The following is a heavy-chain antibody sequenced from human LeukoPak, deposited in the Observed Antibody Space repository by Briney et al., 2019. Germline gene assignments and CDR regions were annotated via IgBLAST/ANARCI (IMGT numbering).Heavy chain of an antibody. V-gene: IGHV1-69*13. Sequence: SVKVSCKASGGTFSSYAISWVRQAPGQGLEWMGGIIPIFGTANYAQKFQGRVTITADESTSTAYMELSSLRSEDTAVYYCARGRPDILTGPYYYYGMDVWGQGTTVTVSS. CDR1: GGTFSSYA. J-gene: IGHJ6*02. D-gene: IGHD3-9*01. CDR2: IIPIFGTA. CDR3: ARGRPDILTGPYYYYGMDV.